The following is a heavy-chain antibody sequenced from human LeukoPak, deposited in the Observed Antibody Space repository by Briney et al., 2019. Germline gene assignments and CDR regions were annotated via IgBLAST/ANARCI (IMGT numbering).Heavy chain of an antibody. CDR1: GFTVCSNY. CDR3: ARVEGGYSYGYLDY. Sequence: GGYLRLSCAASGFTVCSNYRSWVRQAPGKGLEWGSVIYSGGSTYYEDSVKGRFTIPKDNSKNTLYLQMNSLRAEDTAVYYCARVEGGYSYGYLDYWGQGTLVTVSS. CDR2: IYSGGST. J-gene: IGHJ4*02. V-gene: IGHV3-53*01. D-gene: IGHD5-18*01.